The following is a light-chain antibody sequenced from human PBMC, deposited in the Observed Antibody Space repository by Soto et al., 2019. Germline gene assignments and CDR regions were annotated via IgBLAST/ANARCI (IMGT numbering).Light chain of an antibody. CDR1: QSVTSN. CDR3: QQYNDWSRGT. CDR2: GAS. Sequence: EIVMTQSPATLSVSPGERATLACGASQSVTSNLAWYQQKPGQAPRLLIYGASTRAAGIPARFSGSGSGTEFTLTISSLQSEDFAVYYCQQYNDWSRGTFGQGTKVDIK. J-gene: IGKJ1*01. V-gene: IGKV3-15*01.